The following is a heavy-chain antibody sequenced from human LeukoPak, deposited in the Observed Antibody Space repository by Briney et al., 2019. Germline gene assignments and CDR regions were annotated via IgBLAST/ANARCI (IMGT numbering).Heavy chain of an antibody. V-gene: IGHV3-7*01. Sequence: GGSLRLSCAASGFTFSSYWMSWVRQAPRKGLEWVANINQDGSVKNYVDSVKGRFTISRDNAKKSLYLQMNSLRAEDTAVYYCAPPQIATGGNWGQGTLVTVSS. CDR1: GFTFSSYW. J-gene: IGHJ4*02. CDR2: INQDGSVK. D-gene: IGHD6-13*01. CDR3: APPQIATGGN.